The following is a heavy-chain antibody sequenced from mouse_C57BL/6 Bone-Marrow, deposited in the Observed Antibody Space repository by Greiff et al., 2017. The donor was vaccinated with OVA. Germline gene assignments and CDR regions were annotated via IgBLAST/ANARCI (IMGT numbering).Heavy chain of an antibody. CDR2: IDPSDSET. D-gene: IGHD3-2*02. CDR1: GYTFTSYW. CDR3: ARDSSGYRFAY. Sequence: QVQLKQPGAELVRPGSSVKLSCKASGYTFTSYWMHWVKQRPIQGLEWIGNIDPSDSETHYNQKFKDKATLTVDKSSSTAYMQLSSLTSEDSAVDYCARDSSGYRFAYWGQGTLVTVSA. V-gene: IGHV1-52*01. J-gene: IGHJ3*01.